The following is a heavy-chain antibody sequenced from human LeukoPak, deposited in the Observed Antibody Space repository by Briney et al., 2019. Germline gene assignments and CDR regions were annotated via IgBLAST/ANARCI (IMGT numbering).Heavy chain of an antibody. CDR2: INHSGSI. Sequence: PSETLSLTCTVYGGSFSGYYWSWIRQPPGRGLEWIGEINHSGSINYNPSLKSRVTISVDTSKNQFSLKLSSVTAADTAVYYCARGGPAAGRFDYWGQGTLVTVSS. D-gene: IGHD6-13*01. CDR1: GGSFSGYY. J-gene: IGHJ4*02. CDR3: ARGGPAAGRFDY. V-gene: IGHV4-34*01.